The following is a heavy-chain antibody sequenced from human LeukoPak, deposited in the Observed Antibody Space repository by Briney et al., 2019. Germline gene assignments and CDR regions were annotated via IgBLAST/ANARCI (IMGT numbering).Heavy chain of an antibody. D-gene: IGHD3-10*01. CDR1: GFTFSSSY. CDR2: ISPSGDST. J-gene: IGHJ4*02. CDR3: ARGLYYGSGQYYFDY. Sequence: PGGSLRLSCAASGFTFSSSYMHWVRQAPGKGLEHVSAISPSGDSTYYTNSVKGRFTISRDNSKNTLFLQMGSLTAEDMAVYYCARGLYYGSGQYYFDYWGQGTLVTVSS. V-gene: IGHV3-64*01.